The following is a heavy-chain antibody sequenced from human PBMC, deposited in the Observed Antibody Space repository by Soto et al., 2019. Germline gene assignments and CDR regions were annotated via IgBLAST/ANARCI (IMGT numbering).Heavy chain of an antibody. CDR2: IYYSGST. CDR3: ARWHLHYYDSSGYSSAAFDI. J-gene: IGHJ3*02. D-gene: IGHD3-22*01. Sequence: QVQLQESGPGLVKPSQTLSLTCTVSGGSISSGDYYWSWIRQPPGKGLEWIGYIYYSGSTYYNPSLKSRVTISVDTSKNQFSLKLSSVTAADTAVYYCARWHLHYYDSSGYSSAAFDIWGQGTMVTVSS. CDR1: GGSISSGDYY. V-gene: IGHV4-30-4*01.